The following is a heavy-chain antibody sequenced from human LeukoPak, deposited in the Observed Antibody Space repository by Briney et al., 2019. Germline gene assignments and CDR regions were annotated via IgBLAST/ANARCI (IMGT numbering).Heavy chain of an antibody. CDR2: IWYDGSNK. Sequence: GGSLRLSCAASGLTFSSYAMHWVRQAPGKGLEWVAIIWYDGSNKYYADSVKGRFTISRDNSKNTLYLQMNSLRAEDTAVYYCARDPADYDYVWGSYRLDYWGQGTLVTVSS. J-gene: IGHJ4*02. CDR1: GLTFSSYA. CDR3: ARDPADYDYVWGSYRLDY. D-gene: IGHD3-16*02. V-gene: IGHV3-30*02.